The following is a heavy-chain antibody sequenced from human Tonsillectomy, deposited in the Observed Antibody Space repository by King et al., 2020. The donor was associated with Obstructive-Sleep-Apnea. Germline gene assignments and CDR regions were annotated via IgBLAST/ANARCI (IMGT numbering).Heavy chain of an antibody. V-gene: IGHV3-15*01. CDR1: GFTFSNAW. CDR2: IQSKTDGGTT. CDR3: TTHPINDY. J-gene: IGHJ4*02. Sequence: VQLVESGGGLVKPGGSLRVSCAASGFTFSNAWMSWVRQAPGKGLEWVGRIQSKTDGGTTDYTEPVKGRFTISRDDSKNTLYLQMNSLKTEDTAVYYCTTHPINDYWGQGTLVTVSS.